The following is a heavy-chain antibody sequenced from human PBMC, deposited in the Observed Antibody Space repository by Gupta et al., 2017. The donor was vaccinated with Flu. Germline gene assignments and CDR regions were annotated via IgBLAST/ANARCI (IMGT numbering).Heavy chain of an antibody. Sequence: EVQLVESGGGLVKPGGSLRLSCAASGFTFSSYSMTWVRQAPGKGLEWVSSISSSSSYIYYADSVKGRFTISRDNAKNSLYLQMNSLRAEDTAVYYCARDGLTHCSSTSCNILPEGHDYWGQGTLVTVSS. CDR2: ISSSSSYI. D-gene: IGHD2-2*02. CDR3: ARDGLTHCSSTSCNILPEGHDY. V-gene: IGHV3-21*01. J-gene: IGHJ4*02. CDR1: GFTFSSYS.